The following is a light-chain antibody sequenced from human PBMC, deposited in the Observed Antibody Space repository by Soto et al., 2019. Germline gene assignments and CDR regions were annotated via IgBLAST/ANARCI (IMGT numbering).Light chain of an antibody. V-gene: IGKV3-20*01. J-gene: IGKJ1*01. Sequence: EIVLTQSPATLSLSPGARVPLSCRASQSVSNYLAWYQQNPGQAPRLLIYGASNRATGIPDRFSGSGSGTDFTLTISRLEPEDFAVYYCQQYGSSGTFGQGTKVDIK. CDR1: QSVSNY. CDR3: QQYGSSGT. CDR2: GAS.